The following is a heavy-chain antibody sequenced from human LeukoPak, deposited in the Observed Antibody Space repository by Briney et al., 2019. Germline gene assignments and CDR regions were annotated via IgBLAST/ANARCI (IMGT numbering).Heavy chain of an antibody. J-gene: IGHJ4*02. CDR3: ARDLPIAAAGPNFDY. Sequence: SETLSLTCTVSGGSIRSSSYYWGWIRQPPGKGLEWIASIYYSGSTYYNPSLKSRVTISVDTSKNQFSLRLSSVTAADTAVYYCARDLPIAAAGPNFDYWGQGTLVTVSS. V-gene: IGHV4-39*02. CDR1: GGSIRSSSYY. D-gene: IGHD6-13*01. CDR2: IYYSGST.